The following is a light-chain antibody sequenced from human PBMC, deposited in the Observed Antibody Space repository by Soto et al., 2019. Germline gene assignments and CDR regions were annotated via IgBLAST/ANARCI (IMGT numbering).Light chain of an antibody. CDR1: QSVSSN. CDR2: AAY. J-gene: IGKJ4*01. Sequence: MTQSPATLSVSPGERATLSCRASQSVSSNLAWYQQKPGRAPKLLIYAAYNLQSGVPSRFSGSGSGTDFTLAISALQPDDFATYFCQQTYSIPLTFGGGTKVDIK. CDR3: QQTYSIPLT. V-gene: IGKV1-39*01.